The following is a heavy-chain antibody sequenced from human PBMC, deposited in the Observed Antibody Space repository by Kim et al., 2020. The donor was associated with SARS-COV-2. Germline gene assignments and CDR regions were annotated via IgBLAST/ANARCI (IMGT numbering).Heavy chain of an antibody. CDR1: GGSLSGYY. D-gene: IGHD3-22*01. V-gene: IGHV4-34*01. CDR2: INHSGST. CDR3: ARGSSGYYLSCFDP. Sequence: SETLSLTCAVYGGSLSGYYWSWIRQRPAKGLEWIWEINHSGSTTSNPSPKSRVTISVDTSKNQFSLTLSSVTAAATAVYYCARGSSGYYLSCFDPWGQGTLVTVSS. J-gene: IGHJ5*02.